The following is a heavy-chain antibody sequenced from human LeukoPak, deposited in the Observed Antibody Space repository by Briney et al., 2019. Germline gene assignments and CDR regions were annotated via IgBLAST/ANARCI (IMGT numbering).Heavy chain of an antibody. J-gene: IGHJ4*02. CDR3: AGRDTAKIKE. Sequence: SETLSLTCAVYGGSFSGYYWSWIRQPPGKGLEWIGEINHSGSTNYNPSLKSRVTISVDTSKNQFSLKLSSVTAADTAVYYCAGRDTAKIKEWGQGTLVTVSS. D-gene: IGHD5-18*01. CDR1: GGSFSGYY. V-gene: IGHV4-34*01. CDR2: INHSGST.